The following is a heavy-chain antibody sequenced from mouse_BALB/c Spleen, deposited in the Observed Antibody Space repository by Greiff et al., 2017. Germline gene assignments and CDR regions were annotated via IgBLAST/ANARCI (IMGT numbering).Heavy chain of an antibody. V-gene: IGHV3-2*02. J-gene: IGHJ4*01. CDR1: GYSITSDYA. Sequence: ESGPGLVKPSQSLSLTCTVTGYSITSDYAWNWIRQFPGNKLEWMGYISYNGSTSYNPSLKSRISITRDTSKNQFFLQLNSVTTEDTATYYCAKFLYRYDGVYAMDYWGQGTSVTVSS. D-gene: IGHD2-14*01. CDR2: ISYNGST. CDR3: AKFLYRYDGVYAMDY.